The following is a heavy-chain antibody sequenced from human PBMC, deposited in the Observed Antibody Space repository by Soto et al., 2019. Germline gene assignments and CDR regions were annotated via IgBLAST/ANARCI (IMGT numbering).Heavy chain of an antibody. V-gene: IGHV3-48*03. D-gene: IGHD1-26*01. CDR2: VSSSGSTI. Sequence: GGSLRLSCAASGFTFSRYEMNWVRQAPGKGLEWVSYVSSSGSTIYYADSVKGRFTISRGNAKNSLYLQMNSLRAEDTAFYYCARDSATRVNFDYWGQGTLVTVSS. CDR1: GFTFSRYE. CDR3: ARDSATRVNFDY. J-gene: IGHJ4*02.